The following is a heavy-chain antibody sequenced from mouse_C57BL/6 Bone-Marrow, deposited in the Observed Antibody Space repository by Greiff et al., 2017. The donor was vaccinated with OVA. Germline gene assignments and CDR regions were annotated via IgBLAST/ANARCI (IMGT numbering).Heavy chain of an antibody. V-gene: IGHV1-64*01. CDR3: AIYYGSSYRYWYFDV. CDR2: IHPNSGST. CDR1: GYTFTSYW. J-gene: IGHJ1*03. D-gene: IGHD1-1*01. Sequence: QVQLQQPGAELVKPGASVKLSCKASGYTFTSYWMHWVKQRPGQGLEWIGMIHPNSGSTNYNEKFKSKATLTVDKSSSTAYMQLSSLTSEDSAVYYCAIYYGSSYRYWYFDVWGTGTTVTVSS.